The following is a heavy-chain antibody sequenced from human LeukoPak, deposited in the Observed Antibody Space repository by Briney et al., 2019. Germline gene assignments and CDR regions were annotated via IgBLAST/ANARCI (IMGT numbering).Heavy chain of an antibody. D-gene: IGHD3-3*02. CDR2: IYYSGST. J-gene: IGHJ4*02. V-gene: IGHV4-39*07. CDR3: APCRAFTAGGFDH. Sequence: PSETLSLTCTVSGGSISSSSYYWGWIRQPPGKGLEWIGSIYYSGSTYYNPSLKSRVTFSVDTFKNQFSLKLTSVTAADTAFYYCAPCRAFTAGGFDHWGQGTLVTVSA. CDR1: GGSISSSSYY.